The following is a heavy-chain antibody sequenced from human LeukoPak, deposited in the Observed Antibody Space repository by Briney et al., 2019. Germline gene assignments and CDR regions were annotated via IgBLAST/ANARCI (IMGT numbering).Heavy chain of an antibody. CDR2: IYPGDSDT. CDR3: ARSDLHYDFWSGYSLHHNWFDP. D-gene: IGHD3-3*01. V-gene: IGHV5-51*01. J-gene: IGHJ5*02. Sequence: GESLKISCKGSGYNFMSYWIGWVRQMPGKGLEWMGIIYPGDSDTRYSPSFQGQVTISADKSISTAYLQWSSLKASDTAMYYCARSDLHYDFWSGYSLHHNWFDPWGQGTLVTVSS. CDR1: GYNFMSYW.